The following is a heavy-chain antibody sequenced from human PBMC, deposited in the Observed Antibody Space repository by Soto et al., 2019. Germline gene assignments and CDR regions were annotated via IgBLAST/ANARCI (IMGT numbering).Heavy chain of an antibody. J-gene: IGHJ6*02. V-gene: IGHV4-4*02. CDR2: IYHSGST. CDR1: GGSISSSNW. Sequence: SETLSLTCAVSGGSISSSNWWSWVRQPPGKGLEWFGEIYHSGSTNYNPSLKSRVTISVDKSKNQFSLKLSSVTAADTAVYYCARDQKYYYGSGSYYTEYYYYYGMDVWGQGTTVT. D-gene: IGHD3-10*01. CDR3: ARDQKYYYGSGSYYTEYYYYYGMDV.